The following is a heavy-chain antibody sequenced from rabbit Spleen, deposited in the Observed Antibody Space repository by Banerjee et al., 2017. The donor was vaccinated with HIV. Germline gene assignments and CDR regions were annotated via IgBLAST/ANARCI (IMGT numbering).Heavy chain of an antibody. D-gene: IGHD1-1*01. V-gene: IGHV1S40*01. CDR3: ARDLPDVIGWNFGW. J-gene: IGHJ4*01. CDR1: EFSLSSNDW. CDR2: IDPVFGTT. Sequence: QSLEESGGDLVKPGASLTLTCTASEFSLSSNDWIYWVRQAPGKGLEWIGYIDPVFGTTYYASWAKGRFTISKTSSTTVTLQMTSLTVADTATYFCARDLPDVIGWNFGWWGQGTLVTVS.